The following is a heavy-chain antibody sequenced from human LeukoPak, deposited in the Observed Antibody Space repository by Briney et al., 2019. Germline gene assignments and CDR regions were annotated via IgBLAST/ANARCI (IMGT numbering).Heavy chain of an antibody. D-gene: IGHD3-22*01. CDR2: IYYSGST. J-gene: IGHJ1*01. Sequence: MSSETLSLTCTVSGGSISSNNYYWGWIRQPPGKGLEWIGTIYYSGSTYYNPSLEGRVTISVDTSKNQFSLKLRSVTAADTAVYYCARVVQSTDSSGFYLPEYFQHWGQGTLVTVSS. CDR1: GGSISSNNYY. CDR3: ARVVQSTDSSGFYLPEYFQH. V-gene: IGHV4-39*01.